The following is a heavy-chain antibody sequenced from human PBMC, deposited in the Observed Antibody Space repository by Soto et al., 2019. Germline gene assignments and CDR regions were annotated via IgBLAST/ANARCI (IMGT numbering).Heavy chain of an antibody. Sequence: PSQTLSLTCAISGDSVSSNSAAWNWIRQSPSRGLEWLGRTYYRSKWYNDYAVSVKSRITINPDTSKNQFSLQLNSVTPEDTAVYYCARLPTQYSSSSSSLVDYWGQGTLVTVSS. CDR1: GDSVSSNSAA. CDR2: TYYRSKWYN. D-gene: IGHD6-6*01. CDR3: ARLPTQYSSSSSSLVDY. V-gene: IGHV6-1*01. J-gene: IGHJ4*02.